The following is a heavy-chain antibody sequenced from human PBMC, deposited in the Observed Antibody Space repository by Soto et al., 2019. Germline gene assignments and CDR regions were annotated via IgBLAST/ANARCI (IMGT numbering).Heavy chain of an antibody. D-gene: IGHD6-19*01. CDR3: ARDWAGYYGMDV. CDR1: GFTFSSYA. Sequence: QVQLVESGGGVVKPGRSLRLSCAASGFTFSSYAMHWVRQAPGKGLEWVAVISYDGSNKYYADSVKGRFTISRDNSKNTLYLQMNSLRAEDTAVYYCARDWAGYYGMDVWGQGTTVTVSS. J-gene: IGHJ6*02. CDR2: ISYDGSNK. V-gene: IGHV3-30-3*01.